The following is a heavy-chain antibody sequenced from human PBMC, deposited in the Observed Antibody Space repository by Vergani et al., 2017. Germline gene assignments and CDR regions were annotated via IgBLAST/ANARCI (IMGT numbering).Heavy chain of an antibody. CDR3: AKVGGSTSCPYGRGAFDV. Sequence: QLLESGGGLIQPGGSLRLSCAASGFTFNSYAMTWVRQAPGKGLEWVSGINNNGGSTHYADSVKGRFTISRDNSKNTLYLQMTDLRAEDTATYYCAKVGGSTSCPYGRGAFDVWGHGTMVTVSS. CDR2: INNNGGST. J-gene: IGHJ3*01. V-gene: IGHV3-23*01. CDR1: GFTFNSYA. D-gene: IGHD2-2*01.